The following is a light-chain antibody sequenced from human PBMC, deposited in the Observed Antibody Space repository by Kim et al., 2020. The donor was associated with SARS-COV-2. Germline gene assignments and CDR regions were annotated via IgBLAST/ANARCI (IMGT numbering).Light chain of an antibody. CDR1: HGIGHS. CDR2: DAS. V-gene: IGKV3-11*01. CDR3: QQRSSWPPT. J-gene: IGKJ5*01. Sequence: LSPGERATLSCRASHGIGHSLAWYQQKPGQAPRLLIHDASNGATDIPARFSGSGSGTDFTLTISSLEPEDFAVYFCQQRSSWPPTFGQGTRLEIK.